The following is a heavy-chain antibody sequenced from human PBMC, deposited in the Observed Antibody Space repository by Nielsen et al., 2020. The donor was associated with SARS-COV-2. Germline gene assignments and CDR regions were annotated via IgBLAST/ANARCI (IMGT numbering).Heavy chain of an antibody. D-gene: IGHD1-20*01. V-gene: IGHV3-23*01. CDR1: GFTFDSSA. CDR3: ARDRRISGNYYFDY. CDR2: ISGPGSST. Sequence: GGSLRLSCVASGFTFDSSAMTWVRQAPGKGLEWVSSISGPGSSTYYADSVKGRFTISRDSSKNTLYLQMNSLRAEDTAVYYCARDRRISGNYYFDYWGQGTLVAVSS. J-gene: IGHJ4*02.